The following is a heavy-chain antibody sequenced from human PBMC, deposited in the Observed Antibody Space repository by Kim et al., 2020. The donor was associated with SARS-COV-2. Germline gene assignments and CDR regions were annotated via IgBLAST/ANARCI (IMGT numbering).Heavy chain of an antibody. Sequence: VKGRFTISRDDSKNTLYLQMNSLKPEDTAVYYCTTEPRRFGQYYYYYMDVWGKGTTVTVSS. J-gene: IGHJ6*03. CDR3: TTEPRRFGQYYYYYMDV. D-gene: IGHD3-16*01. V-gene: IGHV3-15*01.